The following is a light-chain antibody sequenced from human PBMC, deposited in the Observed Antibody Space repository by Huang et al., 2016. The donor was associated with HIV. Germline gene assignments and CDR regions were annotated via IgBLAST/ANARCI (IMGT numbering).Light chain of an antibody. CDR3: MQALQTPLT. J-gene: IGKJ4*01. Sequence: DIVMTQSPLSLPVTPGEPASISCRSSQSLLHSNGYSYLDWYRQKAGQSPQLLIYMGSNRASGVPDRFSGSGSGTDCTLKISRVEAEDVGVYYCMQALQTPLTFGGGTKVEIK. CDR2: MGS. CDR1: QSLLHSNGYSY. V-gene: IGKV2-28*01.